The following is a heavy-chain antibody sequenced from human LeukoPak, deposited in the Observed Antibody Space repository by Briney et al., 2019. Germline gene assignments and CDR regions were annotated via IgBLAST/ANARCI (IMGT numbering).Heavy chain of an antibody. D-gene: IGHD3-10*01. CDR3: ARDHYYGSGSYVCWFDP. CDR2: IYTSGST. CDR1: GGSISSYY. V-gene: IGHV4-4*07. Sequence: PSETLSLTCTVSGGSISSYYWSWIRQPAGKGLEWIGRIYTSGSTNYNPSLKSRVTMSVDTSKNQFSLKLSSVTAVDTAVYYCARDHYYGSGSYVCWFDPWGQGTLVTVSS. J-gene: IGHJ5*02.